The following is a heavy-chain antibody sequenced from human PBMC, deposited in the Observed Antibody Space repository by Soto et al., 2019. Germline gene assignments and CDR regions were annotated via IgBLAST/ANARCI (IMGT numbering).Heavy chain of an antibody. Sequence: QVQLVESGGGVVQPGRSLRLSCAASGFTFSSYGMHWVRQAPGKGLEWVAVISYDGSNKYYADSVKGRFTISRDNSKNTLYLQMNSLRAEDTAVYYCAKDLVNYYDSSGYGDWGQGTPVTVSS. D-gene: IGHD3-22*01. CDR1: GFTFSSYG. CDR3: AKDLVNYYDSSGYGD. CDR2: ISYDGSNK. V-gene: IGHV3-30*18. J-gene: IGHJ4*02.